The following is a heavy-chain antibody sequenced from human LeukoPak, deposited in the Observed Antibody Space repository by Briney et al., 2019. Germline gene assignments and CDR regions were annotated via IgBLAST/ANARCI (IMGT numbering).Heavy chain of an antibody. CDR1: GGSISGYY. CDR2: IYYSGIT. Sequence: SETLSLTRTVSGGSISGYYWSWIRQPPGKGLEWIGYIYYSGITNYNPSLRSRLTISVDTSRNQFSLELSSVTAADTAVYYCARQHPSGRGSGLDYWGQGTLAIVSS. CDR3: ARQHPSGRGSGLDY. J-gene: IGHJ4*02. V-gene: IGHV4-59*08. D-gene: IGHD2-15*01.